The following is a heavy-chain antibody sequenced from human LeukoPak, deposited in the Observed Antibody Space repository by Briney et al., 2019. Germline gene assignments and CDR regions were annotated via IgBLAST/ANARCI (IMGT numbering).Heavy chain of an antibody. D-gene: IGHD3-9*01. CDR1: GFTFSSYW. J-gene: IGHJ4*02. V-gene: IGHV3-7*03. CDR3: AREGRAYDILTGYYKWEYYFDY. CDR2: IKQDGSEK. Sequence: GGSLRLSCAASGFTFSSYWMSWVRQAPGKGLEWVANIKQDGSEKYYVDSVKGRFTISRDNAKNSLYLQMYSLRAKDTAVYYCAREGRAYDILTGYYKWEYYFDYWGQGTLVTVSS.